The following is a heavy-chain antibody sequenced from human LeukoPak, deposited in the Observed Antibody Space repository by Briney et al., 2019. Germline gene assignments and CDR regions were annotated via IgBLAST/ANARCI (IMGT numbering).Heavy chain of an antibody. CDR1: GYTFTGYY. CDR2: INPNSGGT. Sequence: ASVKVSCKASGYTFTGYYMHWVRQAPGQGLEWMGWINPNSGGTNYAQKFQGRVTMTRDTSISTAYMEPSRLRSDDTAVYYCARDFYGSGSYSPNWFDPWGQGTLVTVSS. V-gene: IGHV1-2*02. CDR3: ARDFYGSGSYSPNWFDP. D-gene: IGHD3-10*01. J-gene: IGHJ5*02.